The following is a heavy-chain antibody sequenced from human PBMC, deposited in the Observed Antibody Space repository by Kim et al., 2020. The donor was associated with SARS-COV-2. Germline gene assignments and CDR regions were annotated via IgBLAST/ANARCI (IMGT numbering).Heavy chain of an antibody. J-gene: IGHJ4*02. CDR3: ASWDTHNTNMVRGVPFDY. CDR1: GYTFTGYY. D-gene: IGHD3-10*01. CDR2: INPNSGGT. Sequence: ASVKVSCKASGYTFTGYYMHWVRQAPGQGLEWMGWINPNSGGTNYAQKFQGRVTMTRDTSISTAYMELSRLRSDDTAVYYCASWDTHNTNMVRGVPFDYWGQGTLVTVSS. V-gene: IGHV1-2*02.